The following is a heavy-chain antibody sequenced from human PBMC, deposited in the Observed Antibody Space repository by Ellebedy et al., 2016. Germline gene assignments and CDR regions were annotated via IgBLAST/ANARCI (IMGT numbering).Heavy chain of an antibody. CDR3: ARIGLRGRYGKYYFDY. CDR1: GGSFSGYY. V-gene: IGHV4-34*01. Sequence: SETLSLXXAVYGGSFSGYYWSWIRQPPGKGLEWIGEINHSGSTNYNPSLKSRVTISVDTSKNQFSLKLSSVTAADTAVYYCARIGLRGRYGKYYFDYWGQGTLVTVSS. D-gene: IGHD6-19*01. CDR2: INHSGST. J-gene: IGHJ4*02.